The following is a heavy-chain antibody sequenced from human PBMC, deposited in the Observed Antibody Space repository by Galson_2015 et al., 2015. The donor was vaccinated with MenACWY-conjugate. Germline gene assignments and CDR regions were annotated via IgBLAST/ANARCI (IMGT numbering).Heavy chain of an antibody. V-gene: IGHV3-21*06. D-gene: IGHD6-13*01. CDR2: IGASGNYI. J-gene: IGHJ5*02. CDR3: ARTAGSVPP. Sequence: SLRLSCAASGFTFSSYSMNWARQAPGKGLEWVSCIGASGNYISYVDSVKGRFTISRDNAENSLYLQMDSLRVEDTAVYYCARTAGSVPPWGQGTLVTVSS. CDR1: GFTFSSYS.